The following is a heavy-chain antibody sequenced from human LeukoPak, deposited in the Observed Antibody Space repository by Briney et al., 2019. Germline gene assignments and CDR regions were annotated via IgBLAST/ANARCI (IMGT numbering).Heavy chain of an antibody. CDR1: GFTFSSYA. CDR3: ARVTALYYYYYYGMDV. Sequence: GGSLRLSCAASGFTFSSYAMHWVRQAPGKGLEWVAVISYDGSNKYYADSVKGRFTISRDNSKNTLYLQMNSLRAEDAAVYYCARVTALYYYYYYGMDVWGQGTTVTVSS. J-gene: IGHJ6*02. V-gene: IGHV3-30-3*01. CDR2: ISYDGSNK.